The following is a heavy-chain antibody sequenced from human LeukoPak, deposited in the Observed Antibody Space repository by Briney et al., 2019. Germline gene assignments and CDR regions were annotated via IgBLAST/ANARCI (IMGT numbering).Heavy chain of an antibody. D-gene: IGHD2-15*01. V-gene: IGHV1-2*02. CDR2: INPNSGGT. J-gene: IGHJ4*02. Sequence: ASVKVSCKASGYTFTGYYMHWVRQAPGQVLVWMGWINPNSGGTNYAQKFQGRVTMTRDTSISTAYMELSRLRSDDTAVYYCARVADSGVIDYWGQGTLVTVSS. CDR1: GYTFTGYY. CDR3: ARVADSGVIDY.